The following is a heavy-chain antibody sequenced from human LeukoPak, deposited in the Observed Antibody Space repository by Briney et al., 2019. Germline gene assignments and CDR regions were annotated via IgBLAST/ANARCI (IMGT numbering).Heavy chain of an antibody. CDR1: GFTFSSYA. V-gene: IGHV3-30*04. J-gene: IGHJ6*03. CDR2: ITYDGSNI. D-gene: IGHD6-19*01. Sequence: GGSLRLSCAASGFTFSSYAMNWVRQAPGKGLEWVSYITYDGSNIYYADSVKGRFTISRDNSKNTLYLQMNSLRAEDTAAYYCAKERYRSCWYLFDHYYMLFVWGKKTKVTVS. CDR3: AKERYRSCWYLFDHYYMLFV.